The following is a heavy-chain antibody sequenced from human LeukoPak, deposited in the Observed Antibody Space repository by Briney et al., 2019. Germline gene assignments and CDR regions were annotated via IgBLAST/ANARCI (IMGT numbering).Heavy chain of an antibody. V-gene: IGHV1-18*01. D-gene: IGHD3-10*01. Sequence: ASVKVSCTASGYTFTSYDISWVRQAPGQGLEWMGWISAYNGNTNYAQKLQGRVTRTTDTSTSTAYMELSSLRSDDTAVYYCARLGGEPRNWFDPWGQGTLVTVSS. CDR1: GYTFTSYD. J-gene: IGHJ5*02. CDR2: ISAYNGNT. CDR3: ARLGGEPRNWFDP.